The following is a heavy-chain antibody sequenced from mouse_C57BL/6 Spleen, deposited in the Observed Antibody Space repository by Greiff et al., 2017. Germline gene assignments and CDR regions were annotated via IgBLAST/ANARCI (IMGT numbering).Heavy chain of an antibody. V-gene: IGHV1-82*01. CDR2: LYPGDGDT. CDR3: ASEDGYYWYFDV. D-gene: IGHD2-3*01. CDR1: GYAFSSSW. Sequence: QVQLKQSGPELVKPGASVKISCKASGYAFSSSWMNWVKQRPGKGLEWIGRLYPGDGDTNYNGQFKGKAPLTAAKSSSTAYMQLSSLTSEDSAVYFCASEDGYYWYFDVWGTGTTVTVSS. J-gene: IGHJ1*03.